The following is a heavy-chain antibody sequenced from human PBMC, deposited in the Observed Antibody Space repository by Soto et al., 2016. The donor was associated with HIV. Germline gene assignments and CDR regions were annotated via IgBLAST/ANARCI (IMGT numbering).Heavy chain of an antibody. J-gene: IGHJ4*02. D-gene: IGHD1-26*01. CDR1: GGSFSGYS. Sequence: QVQLQQWGAGLLKPSETLSLTCAVYGGSFSGYSWNWIRQPPGKGLEWIGEINHSGSTNYNPSLKSRLTMSVDTPKNQFSLKLNSVTAADTAVYYCARGVGLRGYFPXPTWGQGNPGPPSPQ. CDR2: INHSGST. V-gene: IGHV4-34*01. CDR3: ARGVGLRGYFPXPT.